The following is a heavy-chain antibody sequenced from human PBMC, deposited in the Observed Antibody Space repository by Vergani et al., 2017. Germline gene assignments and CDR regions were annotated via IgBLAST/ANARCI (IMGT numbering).Heavy chain of an antibody. D-gene: IGHD6-6*01. CDR3: ARDISSSGVLGHFDL. J-gene: IGHJ2*01. Sequence: QLQLPESGPGLVKPSETLSLTCTVSGGSISSSSYYWGWIRQPPGKGLEWIGGIYYSGSTYYNPSLKSRVTISVDTSKNQFSLKLSSVTAADTAVYYCARDISSSGVLGHFDLWGRGTLVTVSS. CDR1: GGSISSSSYY. CDR2: IYYSGST. V-gene: IGHV4-39*02.